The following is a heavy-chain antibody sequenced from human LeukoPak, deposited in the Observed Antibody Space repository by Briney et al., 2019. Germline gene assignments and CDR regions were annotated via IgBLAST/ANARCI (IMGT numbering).Heavy chain of an antibody. CDR3: AREAGIAVAGTRGWFDP. V-gene: IGHV7-4-1*02. D-gene: IGHD6-19*01. Sequence: ASVKVSCKASGYTFTSYAMNWVRQAPGQGLEWMGWINTNTGNPTYAQGFTGRFVFSLGTSVSTAYLQISSLKAEDTAVYYCAREAGIAVAGTRGWFDPWGQGTLVTVSS. J-gene: IGHJ5*02. CDR2: INTNTGNP. CDR1: GYTFTSYA.